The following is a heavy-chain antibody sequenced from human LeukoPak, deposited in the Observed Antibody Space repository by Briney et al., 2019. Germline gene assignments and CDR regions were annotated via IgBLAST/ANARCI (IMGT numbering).Heavy chain of an antibody. D-gene: IGHD2-21*01. CDR2: MQTDGSRP. CDR1: GFTPSSHW. J-gene: IGHJ4*02. Sequence: GGSLRLSCAASGFTPSSHWMHWLRQAPGKGLVWVSLMQTDGSRPSYADSVTGRFTISRDNAKHTLYLQMNSLRVEDTAVYYCARDGDGVVEFDYWGQGSLVTVSS. CDR3: ARDGDGVVEFDY. V-gene: IGHV3-74*01.